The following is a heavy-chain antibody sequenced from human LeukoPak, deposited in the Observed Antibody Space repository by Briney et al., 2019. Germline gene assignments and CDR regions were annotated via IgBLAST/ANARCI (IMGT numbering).Heavy chain of an antibody. CDR2: ISHTTST. Sequence: SETLSLTCTVSGGSMSHHWSWIRQSPGKGLEWIGYISHTTSTNYNPSLKSRVTLSIDTSKSQLSFQLTSVTAADTAVYYCAREKSPERKTWLQLGAFDVWGQGTVVTVSS. CDR1: GGSMSHH. J-gene: IGHJ3*01. D-gene: IGHD5-24*01. CDR3: AREKSPERKTWLQLGAFDV. V-gene: IGHV4-59*11.